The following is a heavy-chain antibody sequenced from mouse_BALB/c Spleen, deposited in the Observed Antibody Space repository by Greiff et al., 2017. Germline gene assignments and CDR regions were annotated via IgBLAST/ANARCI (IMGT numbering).Heavy chain of an antibody. V-gene: IGHV5-6-2*01. CDR3: ARRSTMITTNAMDY. D-gene: IGHD2-4*01. J-gene: IGHJ4*01. CDR1: GFTFSSYY. Sequence: DVQLVESGGGLVKLGGSLKLSCAASGFTFSSYYMSWVRQTPEKRLELVAAINSNGGSTYYPDTVKGRFTISRDNAKNTLYLQMSSLKSEDTALYYCARRSTMITTNAMDYWGQGTSVTVSS. CDR2: INSNGGST.